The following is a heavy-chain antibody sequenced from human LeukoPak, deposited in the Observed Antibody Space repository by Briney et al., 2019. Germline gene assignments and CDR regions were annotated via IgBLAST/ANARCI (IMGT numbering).Heavy chain of an antibody. D-gene: IGHD5-12*01. CDR1: GFTFSNAW. CDR2: IKSKTDGGTT. Sequence: PGGSLRLSCAASGFTFSNAWMSWVLQAPGKGLEWVGRIKSKTDGGTTDYAAPVKGRFTISRDDSKNTLYLQMNSLKTEDTAVYYCTTLGHPLYSGYGWGPSREGQIDYWGQGTLVTVSS. J-gene: IGHJ4*02. CDR3: TTLGHPLYSGYGWGPSREGQIDY. V-gene: IGHV3-15*01.